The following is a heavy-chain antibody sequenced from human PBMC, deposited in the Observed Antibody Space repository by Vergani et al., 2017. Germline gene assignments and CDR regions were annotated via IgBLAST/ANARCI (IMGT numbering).Heavy chain of an antibody. J-gene: IGHJ4*01. CDR2: IYYSGST. Sequence: QVQLQESGPGLVKPSETLSLTCTVSGGSVSSGSYYWSWIRQPPGKGLEWIGYIYYSGSTNYNPSLSSRVTISVDTSKNQFSLKLSSVTAADTAVYYCARDAWGFDYWGQGTLVTVSS. V-gene: IGHV4-61*01. D-gene: IGHD7-27*01. CDR1: GGSVSSGSYY. CDR3: ARDAWGFDY.